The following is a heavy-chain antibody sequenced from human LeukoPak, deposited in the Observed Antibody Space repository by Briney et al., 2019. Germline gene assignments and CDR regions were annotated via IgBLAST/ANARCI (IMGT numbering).Heavy chain of an antibody. D-gene: IGHD3-10*01. V-gene: IGHV3-21*06. CDR3: ARIRISMIRGVIYNYYYGMDV. CDR2: MSDSGNYI. J-gene: IGHJ6*04. CDR1: GFTFSSYS. Sequence: PGRSLTLACAASGFTFSSYSMISVRQAPGKGLEWVSSMSDSGNYIKYAEWVGGRFTMSRDNTKNSVYLQMNCLRAEDTAMYFCARIRISMIRGVIYNYYYGMDVWGKGTTVTVSS.